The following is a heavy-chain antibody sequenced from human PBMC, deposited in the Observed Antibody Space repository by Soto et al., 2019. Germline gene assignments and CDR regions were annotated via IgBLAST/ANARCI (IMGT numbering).Heavy chain of an antibody. CDR1: GFTFSSYW. V-gene: IGHV3-74*01. D-gene: IGHD3-10*01. CDR3: ARDDMYYGSGGTMDV. CDR2: INSDESST. J-gene: IGHJ6*02. Sequence: PGGSLRLSCAASGFTFSSYWMHWVRQAPGKGLVWVSRINSDESSTRYADSVKGRFTISRDNAKNTLYLQMNSLRAEDTAVYYCARDDMYYGSGGTMDVWGQGTTVTVSS.